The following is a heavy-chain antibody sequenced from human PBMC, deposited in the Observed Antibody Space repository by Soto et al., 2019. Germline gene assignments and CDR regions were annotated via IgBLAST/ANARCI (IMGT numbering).Heavy chain of an antibody. V-gene: IGHV3-30-3*01. CDR3: ARDGPGARANYYYGMDV. CDR2: ISYDGSNK. CDR1: GFTFSSYA. J-gene: IGHJ6*02. Sequence: PGGSLRLSCAASGFTFSSYAMHWVRQAPGKGLEWVAVISYDGSNKYYADSVKGRFTISRDNSKNTLYLQMNSLRAEDTAVYYCARDGPGARANYYYGMDVWGQGTTVTVSS. D-gene: IGHD3-10*01.